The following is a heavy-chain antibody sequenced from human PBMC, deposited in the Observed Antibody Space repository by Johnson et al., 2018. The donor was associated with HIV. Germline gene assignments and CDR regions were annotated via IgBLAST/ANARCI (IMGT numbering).Heavy chain of an antibody. CDR3: AKDYYYDSSGYFLICAFDI. CDR1: GFTVSSNY. CDR2: IYSGGST. D-gene: IGHD3-22*01. Sequence: VQVVESGGGLVQPGGSLRLSCAASGFTVSSNYMSWVRQAPGKGLEWVSVIYSGGSTYYADSVKGRFTISRDNSKNPLYLQMNSLRAEDTAVYYCAKDYYYDSSGYFLICAFDIWGQGTMVTVSS. V-gene: IGHV3-66*01. J-gene: IGHJ3*02.